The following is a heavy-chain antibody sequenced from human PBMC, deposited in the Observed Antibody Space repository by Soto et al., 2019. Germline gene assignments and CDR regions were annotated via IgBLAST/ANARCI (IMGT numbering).Heavy chain of an antibody. Sequence: GGYLILACVASVFSLANYPMNWVRQTPGNGLEWISYSSPRGYTIYYADSVTGRFTISRDNARNSLSLQMSSLRDEDSALYYCAKGPHTNVGGPYYLESWGQGVPVTVSS. CDR3: AKGPHTNVGGPYYLES. V-gene: IGHV3-48*02. J-gene: IGHJ4*02. CDR1: VFSLANYP. D-gene: IGHD3-3*01. CDR2: SSPRGYTI.